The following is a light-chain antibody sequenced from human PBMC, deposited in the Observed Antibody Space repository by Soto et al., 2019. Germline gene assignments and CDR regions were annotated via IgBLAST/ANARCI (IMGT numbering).Light chain of an antibody. J-gene: IGKJ1*01. Sequence: TQSPSTLSASVGDRVTITCRASQSISSWLAWYQQKPGKAPKLLIYKAPSLESGVPSRFSGSGSGTEFTLTISSLQPDDFATYYCQQYNSYSGTFGQGTKVEIK. CDR2: KAP. CDR3: QQYNSYSGT. CDR1: QSISSW. V-gene: IGKV1-5*03.